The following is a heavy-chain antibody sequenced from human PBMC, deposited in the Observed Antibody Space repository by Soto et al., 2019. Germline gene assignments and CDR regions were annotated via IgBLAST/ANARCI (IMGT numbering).Heavy chain of an antibody. CDR1: GGPMIPSY. CDR2: IYYNGNT. D-gene: IGHD6-19*01. Sequence: PSETLSLTCTVSGGPMIPSYWSWIRQPPGKGLEWIGYIYYNGNTNYNASLNSRVTISVETSKNQFSLQLTSVTAADTAVYFCARGGWSLDFWGRGILVTVSS. J-gene: IGHJ4*02. CDR3: ARGGWSLDF. V-gene: IGHV4-59*01.